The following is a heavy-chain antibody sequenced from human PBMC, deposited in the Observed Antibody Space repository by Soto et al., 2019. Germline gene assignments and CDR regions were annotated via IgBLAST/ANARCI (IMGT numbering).Heavy chain of an antibody. CDR3: ARRAVTTYHFFDY. Sequence: GGSLRLSCATSGFTFSSFDMEWVRQAPGKGLEWVSSIHRASTYIYYADSVRGRFTISRDNAKSSLYLQMNSLTVEDTAVCYCARRAVTTYHFFDYWGQGALATVSS. CDR1: GFTFSSFD. V-gene: IGHV3-21*06. D-gene: IGHD4-17*01. CDR2: IHRASTYI. J-gene: IGHJ4*02.